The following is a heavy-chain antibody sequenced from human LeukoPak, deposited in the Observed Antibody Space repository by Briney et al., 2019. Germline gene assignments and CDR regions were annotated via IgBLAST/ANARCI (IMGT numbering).Heavy chain of an antibody. V-gene: IGHV4-39*07. CDR3: ARGPHDFWSGYYGN. J-gene: IGHJ4*02. D-gene: IGHD3-3*01. CDR1: GGSISSSSYY. Sequence: SETLSLTCTVSGGSISSSSYYWGWIRQPPGKGLEWIGSIYHSGSTYYNPSLKSRVTISVDTSKNQFSLKLSSVTAADTAVYYCARGPHDFWSGYYGNWGQGTLVTVSS. CDR2: IYHSGST.